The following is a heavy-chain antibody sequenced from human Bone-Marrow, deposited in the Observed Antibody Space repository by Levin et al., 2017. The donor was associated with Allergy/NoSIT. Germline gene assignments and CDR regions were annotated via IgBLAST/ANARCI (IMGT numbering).Heavy chain of an antibody. CDR2: LYSGGSS. CDR1: GFTVSRYY. J-gene: IGHJ4*02. Sequence: GESLKISCAASGFTVSRYYMSWVRQAPGKGLEWVSVLYSGGSSYHAESVKGRFTVSRDNSKTILYLQMDSLRVEDTAIYYCARGNNYDSFDLWGQGARVTVSS. D-gene: IGHD5-24*01. CDR3: ARGNNYDSFDL. V-gene: IGHV3-53*01.